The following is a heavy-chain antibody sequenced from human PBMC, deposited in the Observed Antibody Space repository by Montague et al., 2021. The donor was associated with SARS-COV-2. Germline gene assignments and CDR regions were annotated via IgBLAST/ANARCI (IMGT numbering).Heavy chain of an antibody. CDR2: VYYSGIT. Sequence: SETLSLTCSVSSGSINVNNFYWGWIRQAPGKGLEWIGNVYYSGITYYSPSLKSRVSISVDKSKNQFSLNLTSVTAEDTAVYYCARQPPVSFQRNGSHTLYWYSDLWGRGTLVTVSS. V-gene: IGHV4-39*01. CDR3: ARQPPVSFQRNGSHTLYWYSDL. J-gene: IGHJ2*01. CDR1: SGSINVNNFY. D-gene: IGHD2-15*01.